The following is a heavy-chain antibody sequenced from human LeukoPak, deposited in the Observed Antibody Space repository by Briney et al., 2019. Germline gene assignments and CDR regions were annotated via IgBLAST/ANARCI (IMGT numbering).Heavy chain of an antibody. V-gene: IGHV4-34*01. CDR3: ARGRDPGVSNGQRLGPNYFDH. CDR1: GGSFSDYY. Sequence: SETLSLTCAVYGGSFSDYYWSWIRQPPGKGLEWIGEINHSGSTKYNPSLKSRVTISLETSKNQFSLKLSSVSAADTAVYYCARGRDPGVSNGQRLGPNYFDHWGQGTLVTVSS. CDR2: INHSGST. J-gene: IGHJ4*02. D-gene: IGHD3-22*01.